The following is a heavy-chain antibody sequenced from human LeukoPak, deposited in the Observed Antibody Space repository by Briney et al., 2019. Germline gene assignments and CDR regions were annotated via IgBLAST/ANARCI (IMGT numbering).Heavy chain of an antibody. CDR3: ARDRVAAAGVRIDY. D-gene: IGHD6-13*01. J-gene: IGHJ4*02. CDR1: GYTFTGYY. V-gene: IGHV1-2*02. Sequence: GASVKVSCKASGYTFTGYYMHWVRQAPGQGLEWMGWINPNSSGTNYAQKFQGRVTMTRDTSISTAYMELSRLRSDDTAVYYCARDRVAAAGVRIDYWGQGTLVTVSS. CDR2: INPNSSGT.